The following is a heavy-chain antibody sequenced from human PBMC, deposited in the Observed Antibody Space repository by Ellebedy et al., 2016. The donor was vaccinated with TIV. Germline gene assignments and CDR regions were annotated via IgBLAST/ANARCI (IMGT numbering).Heavy chain of an antibody. V-gene: IGHV3-23*01. J-gene: IGHJ4*02. D-gene: IGHD1-26*01. CDR2: INGSGGST. CDR1: GFTCSSCA. CDR3: VKGAWLDD. Sequence: GGSLRLXCAASGFTCSSCAMSWVRQAPGKGLEWVSIINGSGGSTYYADSVKGRFTISRDTSKNILFLQMNSLRAEDTAVYYCVKGAWLDDWGQGTLVIVSS.